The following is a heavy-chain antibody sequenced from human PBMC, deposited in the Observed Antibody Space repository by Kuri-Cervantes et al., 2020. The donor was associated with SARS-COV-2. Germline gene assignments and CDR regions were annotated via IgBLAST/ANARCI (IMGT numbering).Heavy chain of an antibody. CDR3: AILYSSSWYDFDY. J-gene: IGHJ4*02. CDR1: GYSFTSYW. Sequence: SLRLSSNGSGYSFTSYWIGWVRQMPGKGLEWMGIIYPGDSDTRYRPSFQGQVTISADKSISTAYLQWSSLKASDTAMYYCAILYSSSWYDFDYWGQGTLVTVSS. V-gene: IGHV5-51*01. CDR2: IYPGDSDT. D-gene: IGHD6-13*01.